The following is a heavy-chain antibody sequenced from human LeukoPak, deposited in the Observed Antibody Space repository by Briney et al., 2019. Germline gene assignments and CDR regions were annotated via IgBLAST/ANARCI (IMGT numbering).Heavy chain of an antibody. CDR3: AREVRYPLGWYFDY. J-gene: IGHJ4*02. CDR2: ISSSGRTT. CDR1: GFTFSNE. D-gene: IGHD3-10*01. V-gene: IGHV3-48*03. Sequence: GGSLRLSCAASGFTFSNEVNWVRQAPGKGLEWVSYISSSGRTTYYADSVKGRFTISRDNAKNSLYLQMNSLRAEDTAVYYCAREVRYPLGWYFDYWGQGTLVTVSS.